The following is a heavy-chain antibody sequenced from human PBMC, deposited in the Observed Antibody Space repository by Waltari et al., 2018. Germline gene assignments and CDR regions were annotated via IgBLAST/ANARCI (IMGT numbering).Heavy chain of an antibody. D-gene: IGHD6-19*01. CDR1: GFSFSHPW. V-gene: IGHV3-7*01. CDR2: MNQDGSQK. CDR3: ARDPGYSSFDY. Sequence: EVQLVQSGGGLVQPGESLRLSCAASGFSFSHPWIVGVRQDPGKGLEFVANMNQDGSQKNYVGSVKGRFTISRDNAKNSLYLQMNSLRAEDTAFYYCARDPGYSSFDYWGQGTLVTVSS. J-gene: IGHJ4*02.